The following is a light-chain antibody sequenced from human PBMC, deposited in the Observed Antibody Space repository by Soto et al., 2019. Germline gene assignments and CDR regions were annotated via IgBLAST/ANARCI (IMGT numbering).Light chain of an antibody. CDR3: QQSYRTPHT. J-gene: IGKJ2*01. CDR2: AAS. Sequence: DIQMTQSPSTLSASIGDRVTITCRASQSINSWLAWYQQKPGKAPKLLIYAASNLLSGVPSRFSGSGSGTNFTLTISSLQPEDFATYYCQQSYRTPHTFGQGTKLETK. V-gene: IGKV1-39*01. CDR1: QSINSW.